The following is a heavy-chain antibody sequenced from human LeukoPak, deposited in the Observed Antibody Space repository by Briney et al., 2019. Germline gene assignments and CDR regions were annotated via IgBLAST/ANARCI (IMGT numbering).Heavy chain of an antibody. CDR3: TRNPYNWNDGPYYYYGMDV. CDR2: INHSGGT. D-gene: IGHD1-1*01. CDR1: GSFSDYF. Sequence: SETLSLTCAVYGSFSDYFWTWIRQPPGKGLEWIGEINHSGGTNYNPSLKSRVTMSVDTSKKQFSLRLRSVTAADTAVYYCTRNPYNWNDGPYYYYGMDVWGQGTTVTVSS. V-gene: IGHV4-34*01. J-gene: IGHJ6*02.